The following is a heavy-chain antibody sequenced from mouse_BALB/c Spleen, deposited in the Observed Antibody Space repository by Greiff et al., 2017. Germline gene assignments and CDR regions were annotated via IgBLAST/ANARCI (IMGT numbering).Heavy chain of an antibody. Sequence: EVQLQQSGPELVKPGASVKIPCKASGYTFTDYNMDWVKQSHGKSLEWIGDINPNNGGTIYNQKFKGKATLTVDKSSSTAYMELRSLTSEDTAVYYCARSTGSSNYYAMDYWGQGTSVTVSS. D-gene: IGHD1-1*01. CDR3: ARSTGSSNYYAMDY. V-gene: IGHV1-18*01. CDR1: GYTFTDYN. CDR2: INPNNGGT. J-gene: IGHJ4*01.